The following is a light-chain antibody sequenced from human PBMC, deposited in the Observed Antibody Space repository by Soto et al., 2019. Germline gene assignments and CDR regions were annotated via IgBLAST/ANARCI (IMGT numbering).Light chain of an antibody. V-gene: IGLV2-23*01. CDR1: SSDVGSYNL. J-gene: IGLJ2*01. Sequence: QSVLTQPASLSGAPGQSITISCTGTSSDVGSYNLVSWYQQHPGKAPKLMIYEGSKRPSGVSNRFSGSKSGNTASLTISGLQAEDEADYYGCSYAGSSTSHVVFGGGTKLTVL. CDR2: EGS. CDR3: CSYAGSSTSHVV.